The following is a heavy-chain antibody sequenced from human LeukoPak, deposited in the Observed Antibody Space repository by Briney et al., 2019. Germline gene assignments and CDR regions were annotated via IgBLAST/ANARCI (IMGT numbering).Heavy chain of an antibody. V-gene: IGHV3-21*01. Sequence: GGSLRLSCAVSGFIFSSYSMNWVRQAPGKGLEWVSSISSRSAYIHYADSVKGRFTISRDNAKNSVYLQMNSLRAEDTAVYYCARLGITVAAGPDYWGQGTLVTVSS. CDR2: ISSRSAYI. CDR1: GFIFSSYS. J-gene: IGHJ4*02. CDR3: ARLGITVAAGPDY. D-gene: IGHD6-19*01.